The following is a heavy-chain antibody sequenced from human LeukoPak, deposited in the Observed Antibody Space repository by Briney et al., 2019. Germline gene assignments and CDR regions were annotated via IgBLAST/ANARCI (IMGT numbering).Heavy chain of an antibody. CDR3: ARASSTSCPEWFDP. J-gene: IGHJ5*02. V-gene: IGHV3-30-3*01. D-gene: IGHD2-2*01. Sequence: GGSLRFSCAASGFTFSSYAMHWVRQAPGKGLEWVAVISYDGSNKYYADSVKGRFTISRDNSKNTLYLQMNSLRAEDTAVYYCARASSTSCPEWFDPWGQGTLVTVSS. CDR2: ISYDGSNK. CDR1: GFTFSSYA.